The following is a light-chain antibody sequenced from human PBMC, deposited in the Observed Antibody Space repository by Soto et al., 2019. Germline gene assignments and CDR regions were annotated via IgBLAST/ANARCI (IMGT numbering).Light chain of an antibody. J-gene: IGKJ3*01. V-gene: IGKV1-33*01. CDR2: DAS. CDR1: QSISSW. Sequence: DIQMTQSPSTLSASVGDRVTITCRASQSISSWLAWYQQKPGKAPKLLIYDASNLETGVPSRFSGGGSGTDFTFTISSLQPEDIATYYCQQYDNLRVTFGPGTKVDIK. CDR3: QQYDNLRVT.